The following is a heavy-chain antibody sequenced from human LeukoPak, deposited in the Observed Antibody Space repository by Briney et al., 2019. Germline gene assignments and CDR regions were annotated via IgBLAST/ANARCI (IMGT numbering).Heavy chain of an antibody. D-gene: IGHD6-13*01. J-gene: IGHJ5*02. CDR1: GYTFTSYA. CDR3: ARDLRNSYSSSWLFDP. CDR2: INAGNGNT. Sequence: ASVKVSCKASGYTFTSYAMHWVRQAPGQRLEWMGWINAGNGNTKYSQKFQGRVTITRDTSASTAYMELSSLRSEDTAVYYCARDLRNSYSSSWLFDPWGQRTLVTVSS. V-gene: IGHV1-3*01.